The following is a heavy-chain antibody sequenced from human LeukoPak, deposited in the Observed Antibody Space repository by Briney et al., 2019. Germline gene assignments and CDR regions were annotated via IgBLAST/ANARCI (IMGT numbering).Heavy chain of an antibody. Sequence: GGSLRLSCAASGFTFSSYWMHWVRQAPGKGLVWVSRINSDGSSTSYADSVKGRFTISRDNAKNTLYLQMNSLRAEDTAVYYCARAAHLGYYYYYMDVWGKGTTVIISS. D-gene: IGHD3-16*01. V-gene: IGHV3-74*01. CDR1: GFTFSSYW. CDR3: ARAAHLGYYYYYMDV. CDR2: INSDGSST. J-gene: IGHJ6*03.